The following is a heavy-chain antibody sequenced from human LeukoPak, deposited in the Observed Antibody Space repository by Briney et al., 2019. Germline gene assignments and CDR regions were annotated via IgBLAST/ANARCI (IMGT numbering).Heavy chain of an antibody. V-gene: IGHV3-21*01. CDR2: ISSSSSYI. D-gene: IGHD6-13*01. CDR1: GFTFSSYA. Sequence: PGGSLRLSCAASGFTFSSYAMSWVRQAPGKGLEWVSSISSSSSYIYYADSVKGRFTISRDNAKNSLYLQMNSLRAEDTAVYYCARDGIAAAGTFGYWGQGTLVTVSS. J-gene: IGHJ4*02. CDR3: ARDGIAAAGTFGY.